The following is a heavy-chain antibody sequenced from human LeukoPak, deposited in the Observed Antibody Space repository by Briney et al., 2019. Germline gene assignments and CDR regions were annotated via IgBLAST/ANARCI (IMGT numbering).Heavy chain of an antibody. CDR3: ARSDYYDSSGYYLSFDY. CDR2: ISAYNGNT. J-gene: IGHJ4*02. Sequence: GASVKVSCKASGYTFTSYGISWVRQAPGQGLEWMGWISAYNGNTNYAQKHQGRVTMTTDTSTSTAYRELRSLRSDHTAVYYCARSDYYDSSGYYLSFDYWGQGTLVTVSS. V-gene: IGHV1-18*01. CDR1: GYTFTSYG. D-gene: IGHD3-22*01.